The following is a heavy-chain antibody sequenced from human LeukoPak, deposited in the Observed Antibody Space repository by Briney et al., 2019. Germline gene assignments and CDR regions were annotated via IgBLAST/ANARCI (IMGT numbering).Heavy chain of an antibody. J-gene: IGHJ4*01. CDR2: IYTTGST. V-gene: IGHV4-4*07. CDR1: GGSISYYY. Sequence: SETLSLTCTVSGGSISYYYWTWIRQPAGKELEWIGRIYTTGSTDYNPSLNSRVTMSVDTSKNQFSLKLSSVTAADTAVYYCARDGGNYVIDHWGLGTLVTVSS. CDR3: ARDGGNYVIDH. D-gene: IGHD1-26*01.